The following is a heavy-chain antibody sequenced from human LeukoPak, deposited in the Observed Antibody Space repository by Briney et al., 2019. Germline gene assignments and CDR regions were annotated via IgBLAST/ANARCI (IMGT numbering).Heavy chain of an antibody. CDR3: ARDGNTAMVLDY. Sequence: ASVKVSCKASGYTFTSYYMHWVRQAPGQGLEWMGIINPSGGSTSYAQKFQGRVTMTRDTSTSTVYMEVSSLRSEDTAVYYCARDGNTAMVLDYWGQGTLVTVSS. J-gene: IGHJ4*02. D-gene: IGHD5-18*01. CDR2: INPSGGST. CDR1: GYTFTSYY. V-gene: IGHV1-46*01.